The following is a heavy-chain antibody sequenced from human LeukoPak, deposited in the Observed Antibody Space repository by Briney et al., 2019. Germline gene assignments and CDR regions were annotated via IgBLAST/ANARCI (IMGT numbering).Heavy chain of an antibody. CDR1: GGSFSGYY. CDR2: INHSGST. Sequence: SETLSLTCAVYGGSFSGYYWSWIRQPPGKGLEWIGEINHSGSTNYNPSLKSRVTISVDTSKNQFSLKLSSVTAADTAVYYCASPMYYYDSSGPRHYYYFDYWGQGTLVTVSS. V-gene: IGHV4-34*01. D-gene: IGHD3-22*01. J-gene: IGHJ4*02. CDR3: ASPMYYYDSSGPRHYYYFDY.